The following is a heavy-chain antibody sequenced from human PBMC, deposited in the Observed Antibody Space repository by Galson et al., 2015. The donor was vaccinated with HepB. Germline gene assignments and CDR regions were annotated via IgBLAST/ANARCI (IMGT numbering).Heavy chain of an antibody. CDR2: ISSTSTTI. CDR3: ARDPYYDNGGHYRPGLDY. CDR1: GFAFSSYS. J-gene: IGHJ4*02. D-gene: IGHD3-22*01. Sequence: SLRLSCAASGFAFSSYSMNWVRQAPGKGLEWVSYISSTSTTIYYGDSVKGRFTISRDNAKNSLHLQMNSLRDEDTAVYYCARDPYYDNGGHYRPGLDYWGQGTLVTVSS. V-gene: IGHV3-48*02.